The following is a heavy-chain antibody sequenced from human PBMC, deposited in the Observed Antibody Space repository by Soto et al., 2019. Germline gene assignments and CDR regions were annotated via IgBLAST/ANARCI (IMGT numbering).Heavy chain of an antibody. CDR3: ARIRVMPGTRTYNMDV. D-gene: IGHD1-7*01. CDR2: IFSSDEK. J-gene: IGHJ6*02. Sequence: ESGPTLVNPTETLTLTCTVSGWSLDNVRMGVSWIRQPPGKALEWLAHIFSSDEKSYNTSLRSRLSISKDTPKGQVVLAMTNMDPVDTATYYCARIRVMPGTRTYNMDVWGLGTAVTVSS. CDR1: GWSLDNVRMG. V-gene: IGHV2-26*01.